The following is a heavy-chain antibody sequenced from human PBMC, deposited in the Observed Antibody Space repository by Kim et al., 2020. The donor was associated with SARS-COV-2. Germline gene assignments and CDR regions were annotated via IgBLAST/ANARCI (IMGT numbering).Heavy chain of an antibody. D-gene: IGHD1-26*01. CDR2: ISSSSSTI. Sequence: GGSLRLSCAASGFTFSSYSMNWVRQAPGKGLEWVSYISSSSSTIYYADSVKGRFTISRDNAKNSLYLQMNSLRDEDTAVYYCARVPFRIVGATTNNYWGQGTLVTVSS. J-gene: IGHJ4*02. CDR1: GFTFSSYS. CDR3: ARVPFRIVGATTNNY. V-gene: IGHV3-48*02.